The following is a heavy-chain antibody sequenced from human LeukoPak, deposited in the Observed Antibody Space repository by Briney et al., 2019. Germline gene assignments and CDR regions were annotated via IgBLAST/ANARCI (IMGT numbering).Heavy chain of an antibody. J-gene: IGHJ5*02. D-gene: IGHD6-6*01. Sequence: GASVKVSCKASGYTFTGYYLHWVRQAPGQGLEWMGWINPSSGATIYAQKFQGRVTMTRDIFSTTAYMEINSLVSDDTAVYYCARGWQINSSGGFVDPWGQGTLVTVSS. CDR1: GYTFTGYY. V-gene: IGHV1-2*02. CDR3: ARGWQINSSGGFVDP. CDR2: INPSSGAT.